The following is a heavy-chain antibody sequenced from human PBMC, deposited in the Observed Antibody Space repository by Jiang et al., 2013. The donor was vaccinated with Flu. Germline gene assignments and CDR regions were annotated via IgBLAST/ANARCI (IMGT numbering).Heavy chain of an antibody. CDR1: GDSVSSNIDT. CDR3: ARGSGTYGQDY. D-gene: IGHD1-26*01. Sequence: SQTLSLTCVISGDSVSSNIDTWNWIRQSPSRGLEWLGGTYYRSKWYNDYALSVKSRITISPDTSRNQFSLQLNSVTPEDTGVYYCARGSGTYGQDYWGQGTPVIVSS. CDR2: TYYRSKWYN. V-gene: IGHV6-1*01. J-gene: IGHJ4*02.